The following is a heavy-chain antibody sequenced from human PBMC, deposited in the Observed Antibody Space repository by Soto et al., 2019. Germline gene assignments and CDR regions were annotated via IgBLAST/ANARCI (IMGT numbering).Heavy chain of an antibody. Sequence: GQSRKISCKGSGYSVTSYWIGWVRQMPGKGLEWMGIIYPGAADTRYSPSFQGQVTISADKSISTAYLQWSSLKASDTAMYYCARYIYSSGWFLDYSARRTFVTVSS. CDR2: IYPGAADT. D-gene: IGHD6-19*01. CDR3: ARYIYSSGWFLDY. CDR1: GYSVTSYW. V-gene: IGHV5-51*01. J-gene: IGHJ4*01.